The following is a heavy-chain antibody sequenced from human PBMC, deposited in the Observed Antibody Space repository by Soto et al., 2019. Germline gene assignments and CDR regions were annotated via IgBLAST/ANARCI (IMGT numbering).Heavy chain of an antibody. Sequence: SETLSLACTVAGGSISSYFWSWVRQAAGKGVEWIGRIYSSGCTNYNPSLKSVVTMSLDTSKNQLSLGLCSAAAADTAVYYCARDLYASGIWYGMGVWGQWTQVTISS. V-gene: IGHV4-4*07. CDR1: GGSISSYF. J-gene: IGHJ6*02. CDR2: IYSSGCT. CDR3: ARDLYASGIWYGMGV. D-gene: IGHD3-10*01.